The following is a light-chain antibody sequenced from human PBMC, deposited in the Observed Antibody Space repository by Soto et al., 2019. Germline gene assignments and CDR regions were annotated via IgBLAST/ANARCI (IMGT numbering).Light chain of an antibody. Sequence: YELTQPPSVSVAPGPTARITCGGNNIAIKSVHWYQQKPGQAPVLVVYDDGDRPSGIPERFSGSNSGNTATLTITRVEAGDEADYHCQVWDSSSDHRVVFGGGTKLTVL. CDR3: QVWDSSSDHRVV. J-gene: IGLJ2*01. V-gene: IGLV3-21*02. CDR2: DDG. CDR1: NIAIKS.